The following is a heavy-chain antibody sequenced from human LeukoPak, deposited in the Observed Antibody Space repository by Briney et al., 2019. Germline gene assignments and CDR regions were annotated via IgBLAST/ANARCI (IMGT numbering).Heavy chain of an antibody. Sequence: GGSLRLSCASSGFTYRSYAMTWVRQSPGKGLEWVSTLSGSGNSRYYADSVQGRFTISRDNFKNTLYLQMNSLRVEDTAVYYCARDVNGGYWGQGTLVTVSS. CDR2: LSGSGNSR. CDR1: GFTYRSYA. J-gene: IGHJ4*02. CDR3: ARDVNGGY. V-gene: IGHV3-23*01. D-gene: IGHD2-8*01.